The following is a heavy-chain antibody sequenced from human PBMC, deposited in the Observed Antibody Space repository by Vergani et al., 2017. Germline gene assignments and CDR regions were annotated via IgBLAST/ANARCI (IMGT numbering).Heavy chain of an antibody. CDR2: ISSSGSTI. V-gene: IGHV3-48*04. Sequence: VQLVESGGGVVQPGRSLRLSCAASGFTFSSYAMHWVRPAPGKGLEWVSYISSSGSTIYYADSVKGRFTISRDNAKNSLYLQMNSLRAEDTAVYYCARDPVYYYGSGNYYYGLDVWGQGTTVTVSS. CDR3: ARDPVYYYGSGNYYYGLDV. D-gene: IGHD3-10*01. J-gene: IGHJ6*02. CDR1: GFTFSSYA.